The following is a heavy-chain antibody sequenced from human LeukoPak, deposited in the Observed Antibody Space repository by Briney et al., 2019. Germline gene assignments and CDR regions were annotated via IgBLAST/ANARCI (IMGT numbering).Heavy chain of an antibody. CDR2: INPNSGDT. D-gene: IGHD3-3*01. CDR3: ARPMDDFWSGYLDHYYYYMDV. Sequence: ASVKVSCKASGYTFTGYYMHWVRQAPGQGLEWMGWINPNSGDTNYAQKFQGRVTMNRDTSISTAYMEVSRLRSDDTAVYYCARPMDDFWSGYLDHYYYYMDVWGKGTTVTVSS. J-gene: IGHJ6*03. V-gene: IGHV1-2*02. CDR1: GYTFTGYY.